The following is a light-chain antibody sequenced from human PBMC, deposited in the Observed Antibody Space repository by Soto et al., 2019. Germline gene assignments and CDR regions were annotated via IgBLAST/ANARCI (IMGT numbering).Light chain of an antibody. Sequence: DIQMTQSPSTLSSSVGDRVTITCRASQSISSRLAWYQQKPGKAPKLLIYNASSCESGGPSRFSGSGSGTEFTLTLSSLQPDEFATHYCQQYNRLWTFGQGTKVEIK. V-gene: IGKV1-5*03. CDR2: NAS. J-gene: IGKJ1*01. CDR1: QSISSR. CDR3: QQYNRLWT.